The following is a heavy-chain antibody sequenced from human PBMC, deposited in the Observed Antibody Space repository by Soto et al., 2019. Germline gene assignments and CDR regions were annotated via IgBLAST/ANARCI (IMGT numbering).Heavy chain of an antibody. CDR3: ARENDYSKPYYYGMDV. J-gene: IGHJ6*02. CDR2: INAGNGNT. Sequence: QVQLVQSGAEVKKPGASVKVSCKASGYTFTSYAMHWVRQAPGQRLEWMGWINAGNGNTKYSQKFQGRVTITRDTSASTAYMELSSLRSEDTAVYYCARENDYSKPYYYGMDVWGQGTTVTVSS. CDR1: GYTFTSYA. D-gene: IGHD4-4*01. V-gene: IGHV1-3*01.